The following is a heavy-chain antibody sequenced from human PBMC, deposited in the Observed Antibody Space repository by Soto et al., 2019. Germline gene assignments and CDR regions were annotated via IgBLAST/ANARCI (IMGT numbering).Heavy chain of an antibody. J-gene: IGHJ4*02. Sequence: PGGFLRLSCAASGFTFSSYAMSWVRQAPGKGLEWVSAISGSGGSTYYADSVKGRFTISRDNSKNTLYLQMNSLRAEDTAVYYCARVSYSSSCFDYWGQGTLVTVSS. V-gene: IGHV3-23*01. D-gene: IGHD6-13*01. CDR1: GFTFSSYA. CDR2: ISGSGGST. CDR3: ARVSYSSSCFDY.